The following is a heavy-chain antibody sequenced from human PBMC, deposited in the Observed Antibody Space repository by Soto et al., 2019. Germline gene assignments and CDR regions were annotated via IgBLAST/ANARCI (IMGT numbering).Heavy chain of an antibody. D-gene: IGHD1-26*01. Sequence: EVQLLESGGGLVQPGGSLRLSCAASGFTFHTNSMAWVRHAPGKGLEWVSAISDRSERILYHDSVRGRFPISRDASENKLFLRMNWLRVEDTAGYYCVILALGKFDYWGQGALVTVSS. CDR1: GFTFHTNS. CDR3: VILALGKFDY. J-gene: IGHJ4*02. V-gene: IGHV3-23*01. CDR2: ISDRSERI.